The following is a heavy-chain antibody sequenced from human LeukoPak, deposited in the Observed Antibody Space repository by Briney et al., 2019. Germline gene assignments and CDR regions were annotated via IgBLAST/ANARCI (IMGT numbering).Heavy chain of an antibody. CDR1: GFTFNRYP. Sequence: GGSLRLSCSASGFTFNRYPMHWVRQAPGKGLEWVSRLDSAGGGTNYADSVRGRFTIFRDNVKSTLYLQMNSLRAEDTALYYCAKADIAAAGTGIFDYWGQGTLVTVSS. D-gene: IGHD6-13*01. J-gene: IGHJ4*02. CDR3: AKADIAAAGTGIFDY. CDR2: LDSAGGGT. V-gene: IGHV3-74*01.